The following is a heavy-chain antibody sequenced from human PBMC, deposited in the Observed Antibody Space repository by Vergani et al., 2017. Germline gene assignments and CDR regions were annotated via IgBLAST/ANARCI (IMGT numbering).Heavy chain of an antibody. Sequence: QVQLVQSGAEVKKPGSSVKVSCKASGGTFSGYAISWVRQAPGQGLEWMGGIIPIFGTANYARKFQGRVTITADESTSTAYMELSSLRSEDTAVYYCARATAIYGFDPWGQGTLVTVSS. J-gene: IGHJ5*02. CDR3: ARATAIYGFDP. CDR1: GGTFSGYA. D-gene: IGHD3-9*01. CDR2: IIPIFGTA. V-gene: IGHV1-69*01.